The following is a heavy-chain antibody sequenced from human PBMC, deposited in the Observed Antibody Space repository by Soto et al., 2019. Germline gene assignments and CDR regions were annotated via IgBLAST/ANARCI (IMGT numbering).Heavy chain of an antibody. Sequence: GESLKISCRASGYTFNNHWIGWVRQMPGKGLEWMGIIYPGDSDTRYNPSFQGQVTISVDKSVTTAYLHWSSLRASDTAMYYFARHEGAAADTGYYYGMDVWGQGTTVTVSS. J-gene: IGHJ6*02. CDR2: IYPGDSDT. CDR3: ARHEGAAADTGYYYGMDV. V-gene: IGHV5-51*01. D-gene: IGHD6-13*01. CDR1: GYTFNNHW.